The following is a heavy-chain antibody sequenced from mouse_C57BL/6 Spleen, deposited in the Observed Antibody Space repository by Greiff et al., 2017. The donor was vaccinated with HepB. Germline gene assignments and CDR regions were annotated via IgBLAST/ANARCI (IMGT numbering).Heavy chain of an antibody. CDR2: IDPSDSET. CDR3: AKGIYSNYQYWYFDV. J-gene: IGHJ1*03. D-gene: IGHD2-5*01. Sequence: QVQLQQPGAELVRPGSSVKLSCKASGYTFTSYWMHWVKQRPIQGLEWIGNIDPSDSETHYNQKFKDKATLTVDKSSSTAYMQLSSLTSEDSAVYYCAKGIYSNYQYWYFDVWGTGTTVTVSS. CDR1: GYTFTSYW. V-gene: IGHV1-52*01.